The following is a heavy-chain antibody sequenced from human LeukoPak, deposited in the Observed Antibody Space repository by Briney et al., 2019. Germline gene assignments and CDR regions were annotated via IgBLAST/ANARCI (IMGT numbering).Heavy chain of an antibody. CDR1: GFTVSSNY. CDR2: IYSGVTT. CDR3: ARARYGSGSYIDY. Sequence: GGSLRLSCAASGFTVSSNYMSWVRQAPGKGLEWVSVIYSGVTTFYADSVRGRFTISRDSSKNTLCLQMSTLRAEDTAVYYCARARYGSGSYIDYWGQGTLVTVSS. V-gene: IGHV3-53*01. J-gene: IGHJ4*02. D-gene: IGHD3-10*01.